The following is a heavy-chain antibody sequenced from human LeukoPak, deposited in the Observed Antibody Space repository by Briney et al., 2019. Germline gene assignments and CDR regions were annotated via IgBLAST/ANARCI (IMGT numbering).Heavy chain of an antibody. CDR2: ISTSGSTV. J-gene: IGHJ5*02. V-gene: IGHV3-11*01. CDR1: GFTFTDYY. Sequence: GGSLRLSCTASGFTFTDYYLAWIRQAPGKGLEWLSYISTSGSTVSYVDSVKGRFTISRDNAKNSVYLQIASLRAEDTAMYYCARDRQFRLHDPWGQGILVTVSS. D-gene: IGHD3-16*01. CDR3: ARDRQFRLHDP.